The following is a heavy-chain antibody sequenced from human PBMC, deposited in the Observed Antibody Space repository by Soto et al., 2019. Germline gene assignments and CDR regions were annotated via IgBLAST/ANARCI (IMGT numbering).Heavy chain of an antibody. V-gene: IGHV4-59*08. CDR3: ARFVDVAYDNY. Sequence: ASETLSLTCTVSGGSISSYYWSWIRQPPGKGLEWIGYIYYSGSANYNPSLKSRVTISVDTSKNQFSLRLSSVAATDTAVYYCARFVDVAYDNYWTQRIPVPVSS. D-gene: IGHD3-16*01. J-gene: IGHJ4*02. CDR2: IYYSGSA. CDR1: GGSISSYY.